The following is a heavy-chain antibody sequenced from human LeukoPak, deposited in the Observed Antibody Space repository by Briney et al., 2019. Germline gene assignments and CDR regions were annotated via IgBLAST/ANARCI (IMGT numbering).Heavy chain of an antibody. CDR2: ISYDGSNK. Sequence: GGSLRLSCAASGFTFSSYAMHWVRQAPGKGLEWVAVISYDGSNKYYADSVKGRFTISRDNSKNTLYLQMNSLRAEDTAVYYCARNPSTVTTGGSGYWGQGTLVTVSS. V-gene: IGHV3-30*04. J-gene: IGHJ4*02. CDR3: ARNPSTVTTGGSGY. CDR1: GFTFSSYA. D-gene: IGHD4-17*01.